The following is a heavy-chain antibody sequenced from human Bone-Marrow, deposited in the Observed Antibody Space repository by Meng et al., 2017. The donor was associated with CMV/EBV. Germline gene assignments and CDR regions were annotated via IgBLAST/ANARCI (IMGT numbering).Heavy chain of an antibody. J-gene: IGHJ6*02. CDR3: AKDGWDIVVVPAALHYGMDV. D-gene: IGHD2-2*02. Sequence: GESLKISCAASGFTFSSYAMSWVRQAPGKGLEWVAVIWYDGSNKYYADSVKGRFTISRDNSKNTLYLQMNSLRAEDTAVYYCAKDGWDIVVVPAALHYGMDVWGQGTTVTVSS. CDR1: GFTFSSYA. CDR2: IWYDGSNK. V-gene: IGHV3-33*06.